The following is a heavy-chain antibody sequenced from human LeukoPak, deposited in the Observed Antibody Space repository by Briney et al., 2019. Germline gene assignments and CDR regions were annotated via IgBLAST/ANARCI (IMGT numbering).Heavy chain of an antibody. D-gene: IGHD3-9*01. CDR1: GDSVSSNSAA. CDR3: ARVQKYYDILTGYHFDY. CDR2: TYYRSKWYN. J-gene: IGHJ4*02. V-gene: IGHV6-1*01. Sequence: SQTLSLTCAISGDSVSSNSAAWNWISQSPSRGLEWLGTTYYRSKWYNDYAVSVKSRITINPDTSKNQFSLQLNSVTPEDTAVYYCARVQKYYDILTGYHFDYWGQGTLVTVSS.